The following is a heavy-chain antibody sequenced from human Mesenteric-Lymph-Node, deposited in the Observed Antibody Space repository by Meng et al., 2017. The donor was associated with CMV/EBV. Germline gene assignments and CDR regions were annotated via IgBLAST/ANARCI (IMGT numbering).Heavy chain of an antibody. J-gene: IGHJ6*02. CDR1: GFDFRKYG. D-gene: IGHD5-24*01. CDR2: ISYHGSHI. CDR3: AKDRAQRWFLTELDNYPHYDYGMDV. V-gene: IGHV3-30*02. Sequence: GESLKISCAASGFDFRKYGMDWVRQAPGKGLEWVAFISYHGSHISYADSVEGRFTISRDNGKNALFLQMNTLNGEDTAVYYCAKDRAQRWFLTELDNYPHYDYGMDVWGQGTAVTVSS.